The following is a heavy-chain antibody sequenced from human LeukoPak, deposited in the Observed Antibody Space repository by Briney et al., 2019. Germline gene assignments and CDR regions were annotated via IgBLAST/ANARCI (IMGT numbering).Heavy chain of an antibody. J-gene: IGHJ4*02. D-gene: IGHD3-10*01. CDR1: GYTFTTYY. CDR2: INTNNGRT. Sequence: GASVRVSCKTSGYTFTTYYIHWMRQAPGQGLEWLGMINTNNGRTNQPENFRGSVTLTRDMSTSTVYMEMTSLTSGDTGMYYCVREKAGGYFDFWGQGTLVTVSS. V-gene: IGHV1-46*01. CDR3: VREKAGGYFDF.